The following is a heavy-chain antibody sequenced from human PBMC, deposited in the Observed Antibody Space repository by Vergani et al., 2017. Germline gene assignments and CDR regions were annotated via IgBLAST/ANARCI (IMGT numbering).Heavy chain of an antibody. CDR2: IKQDGSEK. Sequence: EVQLVESGGGLVQPGGSLRLSCEASGFIFSSNWMSWVRQAPGKGLEWVGNIKQDGSEKYYVDSVKGRFTISRDNAKNSLYLQMNSLRAEDTAVYYCARAKVRPAAILNEPDYWGQGTLVTVSS. CDR1: GFIFSSNW. D-gene: IGHD2-2*01. V-gene: IGHV3-7*01. J-gene: IGHJ4*02. CDR3: ARAKVRPAAILNEPDY.